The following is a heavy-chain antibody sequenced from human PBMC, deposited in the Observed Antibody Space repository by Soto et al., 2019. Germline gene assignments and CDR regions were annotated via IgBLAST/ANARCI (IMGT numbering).Heavy chain of an antibody. Sequence: SETLSLTCTVSGGSIGSYYWSWIRQPPGKGLEWIGYIYYSGSTNYNPSLKSRVTISVDTSKNQFSLKLSSVTAADTAVYYCARDRVVRGVRVMDVWGQGTTVTVSS. J-gene: IGHJ6*02. CDR3: ARDRVVRGVRVMDV. D-gene: IGHD3-10*01. CDR1: GGSIGSYY. CDR2: IYYSGST. V-gene: IGHV4-59*01.